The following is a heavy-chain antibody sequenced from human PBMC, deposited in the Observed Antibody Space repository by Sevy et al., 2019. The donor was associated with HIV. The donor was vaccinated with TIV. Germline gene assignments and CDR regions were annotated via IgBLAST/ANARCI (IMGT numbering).Heavy chain of an antibody. J-gene: IGHJ4*02. CDR1: GFTFSSYW. CDR3: ARSIAAIGPDY. CDR2: IKQDGSMK. D-gene: IGHD6-13*01. Sequence: GGSLRLSCAGSGFTFSSYWMTWVRQAPGTGLEWVANIKQDGSMKYYVNSVKGRFTISRDDAKNSVYLQMNSLRAEDTAIYYCARSIAAIGPDYWGQGTLVTVSS. V-gene: IGHV3-7*01.